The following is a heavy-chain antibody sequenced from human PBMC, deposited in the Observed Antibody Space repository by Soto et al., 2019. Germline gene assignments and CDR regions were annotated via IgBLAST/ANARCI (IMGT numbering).Heavy chain of an antibody. V-gene: IGHV4-4*02. D-gene: IGHD3-22*01. CDR3: ARALGSDSSGPENWFDP. CDR2: IYHSGST. J-gene: IGHJ5*02. Sequence: SETLSLTCAVSGGSISSSNWWSWVRQPPGKGLEWIGEIYHSGSTNYNPSLKSRVTISVDKSKNQFSLKLSSVTAADTAVYYCARALGSDSSGPENWFDPWGQGTLVTVSS. CDR1: GGSISSSNW.